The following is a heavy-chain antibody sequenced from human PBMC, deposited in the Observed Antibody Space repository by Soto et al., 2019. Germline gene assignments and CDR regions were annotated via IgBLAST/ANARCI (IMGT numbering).Heavy chain of an antibody. CDR2: ISGSGNNT. V-gene: IGHV3-23*01. Sequence: VGSLRLSCAASGFTFSSYAMSWVRQTPGKGLEWVSGISGSGNNTFYADSVKGRFTISRDNSKNTLYLQMNGLRAEDTAIYYCAKQWISVADSPRNWFDPWGQGTLVTVSS. J-gene: IGHJ5*02. D-gene: IGHD6-19*01. CDR1: GFTFSSYA. CDR3: AKQWISVADSPRNWFDP.